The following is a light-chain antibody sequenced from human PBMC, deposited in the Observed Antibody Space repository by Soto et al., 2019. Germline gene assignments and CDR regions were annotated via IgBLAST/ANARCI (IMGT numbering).Light chain of an antibody. J-gene: IGKJ1*01. V-gene: IGKV2-28*01. CDR3: MQALQTPRT. CDR1: QSLLHSNGYNY. Sequence: DGVMTQSQISLPVTPGEPASISCRSSQSLLHSNGYNYLDWYLQKPGQSPQLLIYLGSNRSSGVPDRFSGSGSGTDFTLKISRVEAEDVGVYYCMQALQTPRTFGQGTK. CDR2: LGS.